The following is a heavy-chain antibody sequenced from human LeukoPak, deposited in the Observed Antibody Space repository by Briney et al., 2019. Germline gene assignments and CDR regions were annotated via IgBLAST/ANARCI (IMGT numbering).Heavy chain of an antibody. V-gene: IGHV3-30*04. D-gene: IGHD1-7*01. CDR2: ISYDGSNK. CDR3: ARDGYNWNFYYYYYYMDV. J-gene: IGHJ6*03. Sequence: GGSLRLSCAASGFTFSSYAMHWVRQAPGKGLEWVAVISYDGSNKYYADSVKGRFTISRDNSKNTLYLQMNSLRAEDTAVYYCARDGYNWNFYYYYYYMDVWGKGTTVTVSS. CDR1: GFTFSSYA.